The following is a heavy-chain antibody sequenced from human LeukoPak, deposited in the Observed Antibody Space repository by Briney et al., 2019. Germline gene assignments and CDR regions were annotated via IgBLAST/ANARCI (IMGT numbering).Heavy chain of an antibody. CDR1: GFTFSSYA. V-gene: IGHV3-23*01. CDR2: ISASGGST. CDR3: AKVQPESSWGYGMDV. Sequence: GGSLRLSCAASGFTFSSYAMSWVRQAPGKGLEWVSAISASGGSTYYADSVKGRFTISRDISKNTLYVQMNSLRAEDTAVYYCAKVQPESSWGYGMDVWGQGTTVTVSS. J-gene: IGHJ6*02. D-gene: IGHD6-13*01.